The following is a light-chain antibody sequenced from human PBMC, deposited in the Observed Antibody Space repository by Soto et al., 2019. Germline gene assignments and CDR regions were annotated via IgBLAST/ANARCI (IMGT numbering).Light chain of an antibody. CDR2: AAS. J-gene: IGKJ1*01. Sequence: DIQMTQSPSSLSASVGDRVTITCRASQSISSYLNWYQQKPGKAPKLLIYAASSLQSGVPSRFSGSGSGTDFTPTISSLQPEDFATYYCLQLYNFSWTFGQGTKVEMK. CDR1: QSISSY. CDR3: LQLYNFSWT. V-gene: IGKV1-39*01.